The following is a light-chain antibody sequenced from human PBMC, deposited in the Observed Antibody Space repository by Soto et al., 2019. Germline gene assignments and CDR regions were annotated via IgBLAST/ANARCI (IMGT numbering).Light chain of an antibody. CDR2: GAS. CDR3: QQFSSYPLT. V-gene: IGKV3-20*01. CDR1: QSASSSY. J-gene: IGKJ4*01. Sequence: EIVLTQSPATLSLSPGERATLSCGASQSASSSYLAWYQQKPGQSPRLLIYGASTRATGIPARFSGSGSGTEFTLTISSLQSEDFAVYYCQQFSSYPLTFGGGTKVDIK.